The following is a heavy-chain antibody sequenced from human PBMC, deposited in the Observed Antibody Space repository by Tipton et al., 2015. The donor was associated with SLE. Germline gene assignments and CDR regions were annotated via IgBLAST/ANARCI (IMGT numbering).Heavy chain of an antibody. V-gene: IGHV4-30-2*01. CDR1: GGSINTGFYY. Sequence: TLSLTCDVSGGSINTGFYYWSWIRQPPGKGLEWIGCIYHSGITNYNPSLQSRVTISVDRSKNQFSLKLTSVTAADTAVYYCARGPPFMEWERNWFDPWGQGTLVTVPS. J-gene: IGHJ5*02. D-gene: IGHD3-3*02. CDR2: IYHSGIT. CDR3: ARGPPFMEWERNWFDP.